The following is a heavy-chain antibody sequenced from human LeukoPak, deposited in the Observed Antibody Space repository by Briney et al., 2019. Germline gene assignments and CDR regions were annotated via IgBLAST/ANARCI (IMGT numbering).Heavy chain of an antibody. J-gene: IGHJ4*02. CDR2: ISGSGGST. V-gene: IGHV3-23*01. CDR1: GFTFSSYA. D-gene: IGHD3-22*01. Sequence: PGGSLRLSCAASGFTFSSYAMSWVRQAPGKGLEWVSAISGSGGSTYYADSVKGRFTISRDNSKNTLYLQMNSLRAEDTAVYYCAKDKELGDSSGYYDYWGQGTLVTVSS. CDR3: AKDKELGDSSGYYDY.